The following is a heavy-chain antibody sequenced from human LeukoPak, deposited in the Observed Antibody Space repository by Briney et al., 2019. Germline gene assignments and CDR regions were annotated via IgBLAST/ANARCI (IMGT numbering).Heavy chain of an antibody. D-gene: IGHD4-17*01. J-gene: IGHJ6*02. CDR3: ARDRSYGDYGYYYYGMDV. CDR1: GYTFTSYY. Sequence: ASVKVSCKASGYTFTSYYMHWVRQAPGQGLEWMGIINPSGGSTSYAQKFQGRVTVTRDTSTSTVYMELSSLRSEDTAVYYCARDRSYGDYGYYYYGMDVWGQGTTVTVSS. V-gene: IGHV1-46*01. CDR2: INPSGGST.